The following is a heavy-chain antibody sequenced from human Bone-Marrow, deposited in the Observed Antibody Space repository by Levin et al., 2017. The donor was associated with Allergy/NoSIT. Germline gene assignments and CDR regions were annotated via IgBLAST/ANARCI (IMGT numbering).Heavy chain of an antibody. Sequence: GGSLRLSCAASGFIFSNYAMYWVRQIPGKGLEWVAVISHDGSKKYYADSVKGRFTISSDNSKNTFYLQMNSLRAEDTAVFYCARDRLQWLVGDYFDYWGQGTLVTVSS. CDR2: ISHDGSKK. J-gene: IGHJ4*02. V-gene: IGHV3-30*14. D-gene: IGHD6-19*01. CDR1: GFIFSNYA. CDR3: ARDRLQWLVGDYFDY.